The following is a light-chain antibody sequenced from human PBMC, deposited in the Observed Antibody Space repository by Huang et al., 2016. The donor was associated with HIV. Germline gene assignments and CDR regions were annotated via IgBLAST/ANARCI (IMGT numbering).Light chain of an antibody. CDR3: HQYNNWPPTWT. Sequence: EIVMTQSPATLSVSPGERATLSCRASQRVSSKLAWFQQKPGRAPRLLIYDASIRPFDIPARFSGSGSGTEFTLTISGLQSEDFAVYYCHQYNNWPPTWTFGQGTKVEIK. CDR2: DAS. V-gene: IGKV3-15*01. CDR1: QRVSSK. J-gene: IGKJ1*01.